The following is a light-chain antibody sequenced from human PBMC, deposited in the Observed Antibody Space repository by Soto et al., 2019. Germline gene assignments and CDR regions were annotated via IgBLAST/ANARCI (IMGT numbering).Light chain of an antibody. CDR3: SSYTSSSTLVV. CDR1: SSDVGGYNY. V-gene: IGLV2-14*01. CDR2: DVS. Sequence: QSALTQPASVSGSPGQSITISYTGTSSDVGGYNYVSWYQQHPGKAPKLMIYDVSNRPSGVSNRFSGSKSGNTASLTISGLQVEDEADYYCSSYTSSSTLVVFGGGTKLTVL. J-gene: IGLJ2*01.